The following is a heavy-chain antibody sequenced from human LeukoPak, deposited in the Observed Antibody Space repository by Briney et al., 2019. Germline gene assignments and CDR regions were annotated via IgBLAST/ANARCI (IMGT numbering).Heavy chain of an antibody. J-gene: IGHJ4*02. CDR3: AKGVAQVRGRYFDY. CDR2: ISGSGGSP. V-gene: IGHV3-23*01. D-gene: IGHD7-27*01. CDR1: GFTFSSYA. Sequence: GGSLRLSCAASGFTFSSYAMSWVRQAPGKGLEWVSAISGSGGSPYYADSVKGRLTISRDNSKNTLYLQMNSLRAEDTAVYYCAKGVAQVRGRYFDYWGQGTLVTVSS.